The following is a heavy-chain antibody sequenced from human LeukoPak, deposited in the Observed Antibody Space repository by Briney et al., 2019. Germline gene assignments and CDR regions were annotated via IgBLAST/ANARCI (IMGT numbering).Heavy chain of an antibody. D-gene: IGHD5-24*01. J-gene: IGHJ3*01. CDR2: IAPNTGGT. CDR1: GYAFTDYY. CDR3: ARDLPGDGYNSAYDV. Sequence: ASVKVSCKASGYAFTDYYIHWVRQAPGQGLEWMGWIAPNTGGTNYAQRFQGRVTTTRDTSINTISMELRSLTSDDTAVYYCARDLPGDGYNSAYDVWGQGTMVTVSS. V-gene: IGHV1-2*02.